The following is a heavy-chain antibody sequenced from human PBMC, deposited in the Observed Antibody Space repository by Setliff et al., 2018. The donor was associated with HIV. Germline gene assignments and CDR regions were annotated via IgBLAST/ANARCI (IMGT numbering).Heavy chain of an antibody. D-gene: IGHD2-2*01. CDR3: ARGSMPDY. Sequence: SETLSLTCTVSGGSISISDWSWIRQPPGKGLEWIGCIYTSVNTNYDPSLKSRVTISIDTSKNQFSLKLNSVTAADTAVYYCARGSMPDYWGQGTLVTVSS. CDR1: GGSISISD. V-gene: IGHV4-4*09. CDR2: IYTSVNT. J-gene: IGHJ4*02.